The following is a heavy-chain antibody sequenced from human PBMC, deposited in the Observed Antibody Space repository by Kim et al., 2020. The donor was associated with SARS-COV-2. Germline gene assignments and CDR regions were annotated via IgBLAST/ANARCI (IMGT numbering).Heavy chain of an antibody. D-gene: IGHD5-18*01. CDR3: AKDPSNNPGIQLWLHGGYFDY. CDR1: GFTFSSYG. Sequence: GGSLRLSCAASGFTFSSYGMHWVRQAPGKGLEWVAVISYDGSNKYYADSVKGRFTISRDNSKNTLYLQMNSLRAEDTAVYYCAKDPSNNPGIQLWLHGGYFDYWGQGTLVNVSS. CDR2: ISYDGSNK. V-gene: IGHV3-30*18. J-gene: IGHJ4*02.